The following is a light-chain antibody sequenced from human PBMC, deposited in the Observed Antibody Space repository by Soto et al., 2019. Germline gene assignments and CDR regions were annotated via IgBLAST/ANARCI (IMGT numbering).Light chain of an antibody. Sequence: EIVLTQSPGTLSLSQGERATLSCRASQSIRNFLAWYQQKPGQAPRLLIYDASNRATGIPPRFSGSGSGTDFTLAISGLEPEDLAVYYCQQRYNWPWTFGQGTKVDIK. V-gene: IGKV3-11*01. J-gene: IGKJ1*01. CDR3: QQRYNWPWT. CDR2: DAS. CDR1: QSIRNF.